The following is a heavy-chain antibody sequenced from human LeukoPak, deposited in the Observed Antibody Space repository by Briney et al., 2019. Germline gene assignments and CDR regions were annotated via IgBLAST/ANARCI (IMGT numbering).Heavy chain of an antibody. CDR3: AKGMVRGVTALVFDY. D-gene: IGHD3-10*01. Sequence: GGSLRLSCAASGFTFDDYAMHWVRQAPGEGLEWVSGISWNSGSIGYADSVKGRFTISRDNAKNSLYLQMNSLRAEDTALYYCAKGMVRGVTALVFDYWGQGTLVTVSS. CDR1: GFTFDDYA. CDR2: ISWNSGSI. J-gene: IGHJ4*02. V-gene: IGHV3-9*01.